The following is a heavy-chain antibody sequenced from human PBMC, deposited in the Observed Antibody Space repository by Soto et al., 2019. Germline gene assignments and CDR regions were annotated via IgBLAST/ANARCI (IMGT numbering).Heavy chain of an antibody. CDR3: ARALHQTYYYDSSGYI. J-gene: IGHJ4*02. CDR2: ISAYNGNT. Sequence: GASVKVSCKASGYTFTSYGISWVRQAPGQGLEWMGWISAYNGNTNYAQKLQGRVTMTTDTSTSTAYMELRSLRSDDTAVYYCARALHQTYYYDSSGYIWGQGTLVTVS. CDR1: GYTFTSYG. V-gene: IGHV1-18*01. D-gene: IGHD3-22*01.